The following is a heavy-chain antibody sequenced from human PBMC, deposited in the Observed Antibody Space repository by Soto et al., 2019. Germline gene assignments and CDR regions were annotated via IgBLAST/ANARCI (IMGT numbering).Heavy chain of an antibody. J-gene: IGHJ6*03. V-gene: IGHV6-1*01. D-gene: IGHD1-7*01. CDR3: AGTTSHQWYYMDV. CDR2: TYYRSRWYN. Sequence: PSQTLPLTCDISGDSVSSNSAAWNWIRMSPSRGLEWLARTYYRSRWYNDYAVSVRSRITVNPDTSKNQFSLQLTSVTPEDTAVYYCAGTTSHQWYYMDVWGKGTTVTVSS. CDR1: GDSVSSNSAA.